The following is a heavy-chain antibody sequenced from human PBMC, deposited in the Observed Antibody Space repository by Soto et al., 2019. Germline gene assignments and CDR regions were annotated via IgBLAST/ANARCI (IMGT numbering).Heavy chain of an antibody. CDR2: IIPIFGTA. V-gene: IGHV1-69*13. CDR1: GGTFSSYA. CDR3: ASDREVDTARVRGGWFDP. J-gene: IGHJ5*02. Sequence: SVKVSCKASGGTFSSYAISWVRQAPGQGLEWMGGIIPIFGTANYAQKFQGRVTITADESTSTAYMELSSLRSEDTAVYYCASDREVDTARVRGGWFDPWGQGTLVTVSS. D-gene: IGHD5-18*01.